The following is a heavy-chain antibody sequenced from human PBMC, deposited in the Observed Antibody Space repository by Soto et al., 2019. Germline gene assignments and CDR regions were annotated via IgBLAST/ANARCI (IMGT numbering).Heavy chain of an antibody. CDR2: IYYSGST. Sequence: LETLSLTCTVSGGSISSYYWCWIRPPPGKGLERIGYIYYSGSTNYNPSLTSRVTISVDTSKTRFSLKLSSVTAADTAGYNCASRYGKNAFDIWGQGTMVTVSS. V-gene: IGHV4-59*01. D-gene: IGHD5-18*01. CDR3: ASRYGKNAFDI. J-gene: IGHJ3*02. CDR1: GGSISSYY.